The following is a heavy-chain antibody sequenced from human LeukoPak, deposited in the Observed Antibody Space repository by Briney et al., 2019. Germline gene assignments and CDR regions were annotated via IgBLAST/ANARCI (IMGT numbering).Heavy chain of an antibody. J-gene: IGHJ4*02. V-gene: IGHV3-48*03. D-gene: IGHD1-26*01. CDR1: GFTFSTYE. Sequence: PGGSLRLSCAASGFTFSTYEMNWVRQAPGKGLEWVSYINSGANTIFYADSVKGRFTISRDNAKNSLYLQMNSLRAEATAVYYCARFVRGGSNSMPSFDYWGQGTLVTVSS. CDR3: ARFVRGGSNSMPSFDY. CDR2: INSGANTI.